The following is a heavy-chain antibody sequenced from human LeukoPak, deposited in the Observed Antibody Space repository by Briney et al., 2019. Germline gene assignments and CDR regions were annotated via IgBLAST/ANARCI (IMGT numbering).Heavy chain of an antibody. D-gene: IGHD6-13*01. CDR1: GFTFSSYA. CDR2: ISGSGGST. V-gene: IGHV3-23*01. CDR3: ARPSSSWYYFDY. Sequence: GGSLRLSCAASGFTFSSYAMSWVRQAPGKGLEWVSAISGSGGSTYYADSVKGRFTISRDNSKNTLYLQMNSLRAEDTAVYYCARPSSSWYYFDYWGQGTLVTVSS. J-gene: IGHJ4*02.